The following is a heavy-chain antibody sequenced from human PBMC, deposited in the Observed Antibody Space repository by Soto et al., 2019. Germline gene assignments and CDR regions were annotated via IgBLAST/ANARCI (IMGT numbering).Heavy chain of an antibody. CDR1: GYTFSGYY. Sequence: QVQLVQSGAEVKKPGASVKVSCKASGYTFSGYYMHWVRQAPGQGLEWMGWINPKSGGTKYAQKLQGRVTMTRDTSIRTAYMELSSLSYDDTAVYYWARMYYYDSSGYYCIGYWGQGTQVTVSS. CDR2: INPKSGGT. J-gene: IGHJ4*02. D-gene: IGHD3-22*01. CDR3: ARMYYYDSSGYYCIGY. V-gene: IGHV1-2*02.